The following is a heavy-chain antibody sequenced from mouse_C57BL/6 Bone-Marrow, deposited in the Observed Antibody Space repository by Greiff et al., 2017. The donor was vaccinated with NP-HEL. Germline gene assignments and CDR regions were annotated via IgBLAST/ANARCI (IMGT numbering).Heavy chain of an antibody. V-gene: IGHV1-52*01. D-gene: IGHD2-4*01. Sequence: QVQLQQPGAELVRPGSSVKLSCKASGYTFTSYWMRWVKQRPIQGLEWIGNIDPSDSETHYNQKFKDKATLTVDKSSSTAYMQLSSLTSEDSAVYYCARRHYDYDGAWFAYWGQGTLVTVSA. CDR2: IDPSDSET. CDR1: GYTFTSYW. J-gene: IGHJ3*01. CDR3: ARRHYDYDGAWFAY.